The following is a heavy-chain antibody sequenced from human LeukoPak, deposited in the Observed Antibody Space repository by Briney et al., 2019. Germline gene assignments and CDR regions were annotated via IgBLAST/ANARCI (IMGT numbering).Heavy chain of an antibody. CDR1: GFTVSSNY. Sequence: PGGSLRLSCAASGFTVSSNYMSWVRQAPGRGLEWVSVIYSGGSTYYADSVKGRFTISRDNAKNSLYLQMNSLRAEDTAVYYCARRSSGWHYYFDYWGQGTLVTVSS. V-gene: IGHV3-53*01. J-gene: IGHJ4*02. D-gene: IGHD6-19*01. CDR3: ARRSSGWHYYFDY. CDR2: IYSGGST.